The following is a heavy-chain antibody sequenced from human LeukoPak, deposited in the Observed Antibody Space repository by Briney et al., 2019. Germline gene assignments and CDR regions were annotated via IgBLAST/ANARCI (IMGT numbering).Heavy chain of an antibody. J-gene: IGHJ4*02. V-gene: IGHV3-53*01. D-gene: IGHD5-12*01. CDR2: IYSGGST. CDR3: ARDGGYSGYDLWY. Sequence: GGSLRLSCAASGFTFSTFTMSWVRQAPGKGLEWVSVIYSGGSTYYADSVKGRFTISRDNSKNTLYLQMNSLRAEDTAVYYCARDGGYSGYDLWYWGQGTLVTVSS. CDR1: GFTFSTFT.